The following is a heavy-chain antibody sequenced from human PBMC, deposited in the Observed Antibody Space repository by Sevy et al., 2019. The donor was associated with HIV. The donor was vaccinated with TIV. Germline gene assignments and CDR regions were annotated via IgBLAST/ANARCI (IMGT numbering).Heavy chain of an antibody. CDR2: ISSNGGST. CDR1: GFTFSSYA. J-gene: IGHJ4*02. CDR3: VKDAYCGGDCYPWYFDY. Sequence: GGSLRLSCSASGFTFSSYAMHWVRQAPGKGLEYVSAISSNGGSTYYADSVKGRFTISRDNSKNTLYLQMSSLRAEDTAVYYCVKDAYCGGDCYPWYFDYWGQGTLVTVSS. D-gene: IGHD2-21*01. V-gene: IGHV3-64D*06.